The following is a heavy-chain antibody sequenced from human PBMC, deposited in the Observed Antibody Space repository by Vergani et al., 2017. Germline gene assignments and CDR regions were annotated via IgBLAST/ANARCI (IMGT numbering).Heavy chain of an antibody. Sequence: QVQLVQSGAEVKKPGASVKVSCKASGYTFTSYGISWVRQAPGQGLEWMGGSIPIFGTANYAQKFQGRVTITADESTSTAYMELSSLRSEDTAVYYCARVGAGKTDVWFDYWGQGTLVTVSS. CDR1: GYTFTSYG. V-gene: IGHV1-69*13. CDR2: SIPIFGTA. J-gene: IGHJ4*02. CDR3: ARVGAGKTDVWFDY. D-gene: IGHD3-3*01.